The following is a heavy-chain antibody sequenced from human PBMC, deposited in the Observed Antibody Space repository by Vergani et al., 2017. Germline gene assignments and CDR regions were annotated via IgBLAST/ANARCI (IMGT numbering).Heavy chain of an antibody. J-gene: IGHJ6*02. CDR3: VRGAAGAQNFDYYSMDV. CDR1: GFTFSDFS. D-gene: IGHD6-25*01. Sequence: EVQLLESGGGLVQPGGSLRLSCAASGFTFSDFSMSWVRQAPGKGLEWVAFIGSSGPYINYADSVKGRFIISRDNTNNSLFLQMNSLRAEDTAVYYCVRGAAGAQNFDYYSMDVWGHGTTVTVSS. V-gene: IGHV3-21*06. CDR2: IGSSGPYI.